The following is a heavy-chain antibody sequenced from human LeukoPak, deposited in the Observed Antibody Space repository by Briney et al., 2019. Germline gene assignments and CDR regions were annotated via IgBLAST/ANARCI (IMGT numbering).Heavy chain of an antibody. D-gene: IGHD6-13*01. Sequence: PSETLSLTCTVSGGSISSYYWSWLRQPPGKGLEWIGYIYYSGSTNYNPSLKSRVTISVDTSKNQFSLKLSSVTAADTAVYYCARSYSSNWYRFGYGHWGQGTLVTVSP. J-gene: IGHJ4*02. CDR2: IYYSGST. CDR3: ARSYSSNWYRFGYGH. V-gene: IGHV4-59*08. CDR1: GGSISSYY.